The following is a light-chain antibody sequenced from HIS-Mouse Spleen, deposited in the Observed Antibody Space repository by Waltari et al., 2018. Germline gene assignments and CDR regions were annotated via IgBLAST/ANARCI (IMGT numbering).Light chain of an antibody. J-gene: IGKJ3*01. CDR2: GAS. Sequence: EIVMTQSPATLSVSPGERATLPCRASQSVSSNLAWYQQKPGQAPRLLIYGASTRATGIPARFSGSGSWTEFTLTISSLQSEDFAVYYCQQYNNWPLFTFGPGTKVDIK. V-gene: IGKV3-15*01. CDR3: QQYNNWPLFT. CDR1: QSVSSN.